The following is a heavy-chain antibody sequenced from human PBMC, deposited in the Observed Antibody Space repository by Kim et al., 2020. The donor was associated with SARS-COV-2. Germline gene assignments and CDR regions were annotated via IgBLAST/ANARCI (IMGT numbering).Heavy chain of an antibody. Sequence: GGSLRLSCEASRFNFRNYVMHWVRQAPGKGLEWVASISYDGSKETYAESVKGRFTISRDNSKTTLYLQMSSLRPEDTAIYYCARDFYENGGAFDVWGQGTMLTVSS. CDR1: RFNFRNYV. D-gene: IGHD3-22*01. J-gene: IGHJ3*01. CDR3: ARDFYENGGAFDV. CDR2: ISYDGSKE. V-gene: IGHV3-30*03.